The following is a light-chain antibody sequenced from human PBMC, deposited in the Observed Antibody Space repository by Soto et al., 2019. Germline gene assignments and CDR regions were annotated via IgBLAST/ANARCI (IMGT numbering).Light chain of an antibody. Sequence: DIQMTQSPSSLSASVGDRVTITCQASQDISNYLNWYQQKPGIAPKLLIYDASNLETGVPSRFSGSGSGTDFTFTISSLQPEDIATYYCQQYDNLPLTFGVGTKVEIK. CDR2: DAS. CDR3: QQYDNLPLT. CDR1: QDISNY. J-gene: IGKJ4*01. V-gene: IGKV1-33*01.